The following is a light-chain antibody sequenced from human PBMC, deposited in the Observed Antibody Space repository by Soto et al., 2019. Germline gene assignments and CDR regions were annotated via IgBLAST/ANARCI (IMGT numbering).Light chain of an antibody. CDR2: AAS. J-gene: IGKJ3*01. CDR1: QGISSS. CDR3: QHLNSYPP. Sequence: DIPLTQSPSILSASVGDRVTVTCRASQGISSSLAWYQQRPGKAPKLLIYAASTLQTRVPSRFSGSGSGTEFTLTISSLQPEDVATYYCQHLNSYPPFGPGTKVDIK. V-gene: IGKV1-9*01.